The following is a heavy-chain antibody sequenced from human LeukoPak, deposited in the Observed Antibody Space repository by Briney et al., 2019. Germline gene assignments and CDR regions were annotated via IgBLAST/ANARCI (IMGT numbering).Heavy chain of an antibody. J-gene: IGHJ4*02. CDR1: GFTFSRYG. CDR2: ISYDGKNK. CDR3: AKDRDSIGSVYYFDY. Sequence: GGSLRLSCAASGFTFSRYGMHWVRQAPGKELEWVAVISYDGKNKYYVDSVKGRFTISRDNSKNTVYLQVNSLRAEDTAVYYCAKDRDSIGSVYYFDYWGQGARVTVSS. D-gene: IGHD1-26*01. V-gene: IGHV3-30*18.